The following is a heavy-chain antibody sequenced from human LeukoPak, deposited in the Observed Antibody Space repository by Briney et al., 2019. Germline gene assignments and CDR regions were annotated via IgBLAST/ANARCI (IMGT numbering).Heavy chain of an antibody. J-gene: IGHJ4*02. D-gene: IGHD3-10*01. Sequence: ASVKVSCKASGYTFTSYYMHWVRQAPGQGLEWMGWINPNSGGTNYAQKFQGRVTMTRDTSISTAYMELSRLRSDDTAVYYCARVRGSGSYFAYYFDYWGQGTLVTVSS. CDR1: GYTFTSYY. CDR3: ARVRGSGSYFAYYFDY. CDR2: INPNSGGT. V-gene: IGHV1-2*02.